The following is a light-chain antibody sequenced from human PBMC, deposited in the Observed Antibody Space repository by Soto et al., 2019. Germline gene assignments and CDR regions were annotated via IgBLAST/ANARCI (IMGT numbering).Light chain of an antibody. V-gene: IGKV3-15*01. Sequence: EVVQKQSPSTLSVSPGEGVTLSFRANQGIGDTLAWYQHKPGQSPRLLIYDTTTTATGAPARFSGSRSGPEFTLTINNLQSEDFVIYYCQPYINWSLTFGGGTKVDIK. J-gene: IGKJ4*01. CDR1: QGIGDT. CDR3: QPYINWSLT. CDR2: DTT.